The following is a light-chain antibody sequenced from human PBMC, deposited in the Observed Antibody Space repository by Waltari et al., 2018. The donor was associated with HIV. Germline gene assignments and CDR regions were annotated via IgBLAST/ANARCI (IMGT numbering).Light chain of an antibody. Sequence: IVMTKTTTSLAVTPGQSASFSCRSSQSLLHSEGKTYLYWYLQKSGQPPHRLIYEGTNRFSGVPHRFSGSGSGTNFTLRISRVEADDAGTYYCMQSIQRLYTFGQG. J-gene: IGKJ2*01. CDR1: QSLLHSEGKTY. CDR2: EGT. V-gene: IGKV2D-29*01. CDR3: MQSIQRLYT.